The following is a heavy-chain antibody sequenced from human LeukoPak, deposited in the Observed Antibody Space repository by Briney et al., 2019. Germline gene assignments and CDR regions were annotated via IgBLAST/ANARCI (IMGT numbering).Heavy chain of an antibody. CDR1: GFTFTSYV. V-gene: IGHV3-30*02. CDR2: IRYDGRNE. Sequence: GGSLRLSCAASGFTFTSYVMHWVRQAPGKGLEWVAFIRYDGRNEYYADSVRGRFTISRDNSKNTLYLQMNSLGAEDTAVYYCARCRDAYRNPDYWGQGTLVTVSS. J-gene: IGHJ4*02. D-gene: IGHD5-24*01. CDR3: ARCRDAYRNPDY.